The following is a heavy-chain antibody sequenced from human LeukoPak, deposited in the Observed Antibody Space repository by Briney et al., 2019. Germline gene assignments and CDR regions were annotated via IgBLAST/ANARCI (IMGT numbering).Heavy chain of an antibody. CDR1: DGSINSGSYY. J-gene: IGHJ4*02. V-gene: IGHV4-31*03. CDR3: ARTYCGTNACPFDH. D-gene: IGHD2-21*01. CDR2: IYYSGTT. Sequence: SETLSLTCTVSDGSINSGSYYWSWIRQHPGKGLEWIGYIYYSGTTYYNPSLKSRVTISVDTSKNQLSLKLSSVTAADTAIYYCARTYCGTNACPFDHWGQGNLVTVSS.